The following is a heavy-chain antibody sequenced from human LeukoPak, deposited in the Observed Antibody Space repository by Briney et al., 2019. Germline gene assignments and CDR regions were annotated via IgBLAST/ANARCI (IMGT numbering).Heavy chain of an antibody. D-gene: IGHD2-2*01. CDR1: GGSISSYY. J-gene: IGHJ4*02. V-gene: IGHV4-59*01. CDR3: ARGYCSSTSCYYFDY. CDR2: IYYSGST. Sequence: SETLSLTCTVSGGSISSYYWSWLRQPPGKGLEWIGYIYYSGSTNYNPSLKSRVTISVDTSKIQFSLKLSSVTAADTAVYYCARGYCSSTSCYYFDYWGQGTLVTVSS.